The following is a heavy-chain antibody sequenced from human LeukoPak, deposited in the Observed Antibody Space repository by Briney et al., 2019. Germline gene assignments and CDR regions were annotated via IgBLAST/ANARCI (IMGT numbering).Heavy chain of an antibody. CDR2: INHSGST. CDR1: RGSFSGYY. CDR3: ARDGGYSYGYVY. V-gene: IGHV4-34*01. D-gene: IGHD5-18*01. Sequence: PSETLSLTCAVYRGSFSGYYWSWIRQPPGKGLEWIGGINHSGSTNYNPSLKSRVTISVDTSKNQFSLKLSSVTAADTAVYYCARDGGYSYGYVYWGQGTLVTVSS. J-gene: IGHJ4*02.